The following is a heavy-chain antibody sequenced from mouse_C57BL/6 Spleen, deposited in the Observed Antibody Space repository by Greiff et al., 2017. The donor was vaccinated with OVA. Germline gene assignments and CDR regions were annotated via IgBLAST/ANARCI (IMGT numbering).Heavy chain of an antibody. J-gene: IGHJ2*01. D-gene: IGHD1-1*01. CDR1: GYTFTSYW. CDR3: ASNYGSSYVYFDY. Sequence: VQLQQPGAELVKPGASVKLSCKASGYTFTSYWMQWVKQRPGQGLEWIGEIDPSDSYTNYNQKFKGKATSTVDTSSSTAYMQLSSPTSEDSAVYYCASNYGSSYVYFDYWGQGTTLTVSS. CDR2: IDPSDSYT. V-gene: IGHV1-50*01.